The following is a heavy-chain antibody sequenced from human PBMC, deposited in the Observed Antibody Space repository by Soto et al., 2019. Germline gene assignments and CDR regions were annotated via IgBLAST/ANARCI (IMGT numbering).Heavy chain of an antibody. V-gene: IGHV4-31*03. J-gene: IGHJ4*02. CDR1: GGSISSGGYY. CDR2: IYYSGST. Sequence: SETLSLTCTVSGGSISSGGYYWSWIRQHPGKGLEWIGYIYYSGSTYYNPSLKSRVTISVDTSKNQFSLKLSSVTAADTAVYYCAREWSNYFDYWGQGTLVTVSS. D-gene: IGHD2-15*01. CDR3: AREWSNYFDY.